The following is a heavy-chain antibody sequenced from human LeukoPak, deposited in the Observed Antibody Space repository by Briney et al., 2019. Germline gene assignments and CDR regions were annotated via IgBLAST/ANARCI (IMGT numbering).Heavy chain of an antibody. CDR3: ARIEYCSGGSCYSVDY. CDR2: INAGNGNT. CDR1: GYTFTSYA. J-gene: IGHJ4*02. V-gene: IGHV1-3*01. Sequence: ASVKVSCKASGYTFTSYAMHWVRQAPGQSLEWMGWINAGNGNTKYSQKFQGRVTITRDTSASTAYMELSSLRSEDTAVYYCARIEYCSGGSCYSVDYWGQGTLVTVSS. D-gene: IGHD2-15*01.